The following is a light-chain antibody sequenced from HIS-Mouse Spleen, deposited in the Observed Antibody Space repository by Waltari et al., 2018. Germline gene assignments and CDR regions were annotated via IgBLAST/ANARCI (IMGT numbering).Light chain of an antibody. Sequence: QSALTQPASVSGSPGQSITILCTGTSSDVGGYNYVSWYQQHPGKAPKLIIYDVSNRPSGVSNRFSGSKSGNTASLTISGLQAEDEADYYCSSYTSSSTEVFGGGTKLTVL. V-gene: IGLV2-14*03. CDR3: SSYTSSSTEV. CDR2: DVS. J-gene: IGLJ2*01. CDR1: SSDVGGYNY.